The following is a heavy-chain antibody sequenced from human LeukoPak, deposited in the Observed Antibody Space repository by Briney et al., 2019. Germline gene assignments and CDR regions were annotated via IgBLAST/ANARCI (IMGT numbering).Heavy chain of an antibody. J-gene: IGHJ4*02. V-gene: IGHV1-18*01. CDR1: GYSFTGYG. CDR2: IRPYTGNT. Sequence: ASVKVSCKASGYSFTGYGVSWVRQAPGQGLEWMGWIRPYTGNTDYVHDLRGRVTVTADTSTNTVYMELRSLRSDDTAVYYCTREAEDLPGAITFLYWGQGTLVTVSS. D-gene: IGHD2-2*01. CDR3: TREAEDLPGAITFLY.